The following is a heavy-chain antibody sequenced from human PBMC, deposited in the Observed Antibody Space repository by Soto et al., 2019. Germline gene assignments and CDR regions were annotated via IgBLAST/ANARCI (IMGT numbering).Heavy chain of an antibody. CDR2: ISGSGGDT. CDR1: GFTFSNYA. Sequence: GGSLRLTCAASGFTFSNYAMSWVRQGPGKGLERVSAISGSGGDTYYADSVTVRFTTSRDNSKNTLSLQINSLRAEDTAAHYCANHTAMVCSYWYFDLWGRGTLVTVSS. J-gene: IGHJ2*01. D-gene: IGHD5-18*01. CDR3: ANHTAMVCSYWYFDL. V-gene: IGHV3-23*01.